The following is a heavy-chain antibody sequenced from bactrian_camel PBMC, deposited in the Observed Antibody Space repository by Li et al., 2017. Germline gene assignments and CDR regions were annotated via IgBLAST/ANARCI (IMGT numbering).Heavy chain of an antibody. Sequence: HVQLVESGGGLVQPGGSLRLSCAASGFTLSSYRTYWVRQAPGKGLEWVSTINSGGGTTYYADSVKGRFTISRDNAKNIIYLQMSSLTPDDTAMYYCAAGTRIIVGDYCDGITDWGQGTQVTVS. V-gene: IGHV3S1*01. D-gene: IGHD3*01. CDR2: INSGGGTT. CDR1: GFTLSSYR. CDR3: AAGTRIIVGDYCDGITD. J-gene: IGHJ4*01.